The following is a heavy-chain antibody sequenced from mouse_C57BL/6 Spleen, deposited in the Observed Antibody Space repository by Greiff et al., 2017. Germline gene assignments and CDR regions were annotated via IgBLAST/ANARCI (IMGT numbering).Heavy chain of an antibody. D-gene: IGHD1-1*01. J-gene: IGHJ4*01. CDR2: ISSGSSTI. V-gene: IGHV5-17*01. CDR3: VGALLGYAMDY. CDR1: GFTFSDYG. Sequence: EVQLQESGGGLVKPGGSLKLSCAASGFTFSDYGMHWVRQAPEKGLEWVAYISSGSSTIYYADTVKGRFTISRDNAKNTLFLQMTSLRSEDTAMYYCVGALLGYAMDYWGQGTSVTVSS.